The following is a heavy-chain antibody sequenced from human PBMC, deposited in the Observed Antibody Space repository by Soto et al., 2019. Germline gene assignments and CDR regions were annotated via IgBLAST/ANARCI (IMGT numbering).Heavy chain of an antibody. D-gene: IGHD5-12*01. CDR1: GFIFKNYA. V-gene: IGHV3-30*07. Sequence: QVRLVESGGGVVQPGRSLRLSCEVSGFIFKNYAMNWVRQAPGKGLEWVATITYEGRSKYYAESVKGRFAISRDNSKNVLSLEMNSLRAEDTAIYFCAKGSIEYSASVDNWGQGTLVLVSS. CDR2: ITYEGRSK. J-gene: IGHJ4*02. CDR3: AKGSIEYSASVDN.